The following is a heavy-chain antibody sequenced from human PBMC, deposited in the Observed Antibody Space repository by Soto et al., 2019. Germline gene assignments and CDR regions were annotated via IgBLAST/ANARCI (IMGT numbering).Heavy chain of an antibody. CDR1: GDSVSSNSAA. CDR2: TYYRSKWYN. V-gene: IGHV6-1*01. Sequence: PSQTLSLTCAISGDSVSSNSAAWNWIRQSPSRGLEWLGRTYYRSKWYNDYAVSVKSRITINPDTSKNQFSLQLNSVTPEDTAVYYCARGSGIAVAGTEKHNWFDPWGQGTMVTVYS. D-gene: IGHD6-19*01. J-gene: IGHJ5*02. CDR3: ARGSGIAVAGTEKHNWFDP.